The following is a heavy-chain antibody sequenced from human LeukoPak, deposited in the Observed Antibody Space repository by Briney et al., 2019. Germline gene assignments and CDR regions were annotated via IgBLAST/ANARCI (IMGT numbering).Heavy chain of an antibody. CDR3: ARITMVRGVIITSPPIIDY. CDR1: GGSFSGYY. CDR2: INHSGST. J-gene: IGHJ4*02. V-gene: IGHV4-34*01. Sequence: PSETLSLTCAVYGGSFSGYYWSWIRQPPGKGLEWIGEINHSGSTNYNPSLKSRVTISVDTSKNQFSLKLSSVTAADMAVYYCARITMVRGVIITSPPIIDYWGQGTLVTVSS. D-gene: IGHD3-10*01.